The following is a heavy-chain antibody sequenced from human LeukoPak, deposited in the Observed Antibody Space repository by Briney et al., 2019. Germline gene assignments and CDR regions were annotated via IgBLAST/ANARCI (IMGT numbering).Heavy chain of an antibody. CDR1: GGSISSSNW. Sequence: TSETLSLTCAVSGGSISSSNWWSWVRQPPGKGLEWIGEIYHSGSTNYNPSLKSRVTISVDKSKNQFSLKLSSVTAADTAVYYCAREVRSYYRARFDYWGQGTLVTVSS. V-gene: IGHV4-4*02. D-gene: IGHD1-26*01. CDR3: AREVRSYYRARFDY. J-gene: IGHJ4*02. CDR2: IYHSGST.